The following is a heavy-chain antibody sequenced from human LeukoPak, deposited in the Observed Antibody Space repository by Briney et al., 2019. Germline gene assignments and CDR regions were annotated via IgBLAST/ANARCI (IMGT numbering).Heavy chain of an antibody. J-gene: IGHJ4*02. V-gene: IGHV3-33*01. D-gene: IGHD3-10*01. CDR1: GFSFSSYG. CDR3: ARDLITMVRGVIERGFDY. CDR2: IWYDGGNK. Sequence: GRSLRLSCAASGFSFSSYGMHWVRQAPGKGLERGAGIWYDGGNKYYADSVKGRFTISRDNSKNTLYLQMNSLRAEDTAVYYCARDLITMVRGVIERGFDYWGQGTLVTVSS.